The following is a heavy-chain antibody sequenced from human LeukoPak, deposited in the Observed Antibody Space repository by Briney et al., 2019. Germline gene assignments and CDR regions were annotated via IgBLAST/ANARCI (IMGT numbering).Heavy chain of an antibody. Sequence: QTGGSLRLSCAASGFTFRSFAMSWVRQAPGKGLDWVSVISGNGGTTYHADSVKGRFTISRDNSRNTLYLQMNSLRAEDTAIYYCAKETGGLPYWGQGTLVTVSS. CDR1: GFTFRSFA. CDR2: ISGNGGTT. CDR3: AKETGGLPY. J-gene: IGHJ4*02. D-gene: IGHD7-27*01. V-gene: IGHV3-23*01.